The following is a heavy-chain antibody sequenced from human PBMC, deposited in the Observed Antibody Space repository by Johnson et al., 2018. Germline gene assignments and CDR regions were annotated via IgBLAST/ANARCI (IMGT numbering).Heavy chain of an antibody. CDR2: IGTAGDT. V-gene: IGHV3-13*01. Sequence: VQLVESGGGLVQPGRSLRLSCAASGFTFDDYAMHWVRQAPGKGLEWVSGIGTAGDTYYTGSVKGGMTISRDDSKNTAYLQMNSLRAEDTAVYYGARDRGTTVTMGYYCMDVWGQGTTVTVSS. CDR3: ARDRGTTVTMGYYCMDV. CDR1: GFTFDDYA. J-gene: IGHJ6*02. D-gene: IGHD4-17*01.